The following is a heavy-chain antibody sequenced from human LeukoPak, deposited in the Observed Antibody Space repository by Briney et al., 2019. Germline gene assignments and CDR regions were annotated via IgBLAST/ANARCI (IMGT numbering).Heavy chain of an antibody. CDR1: GFTFSSYG. J-gene: IGHJ6*03. CDR3: AKDPCIAVVYYYYYMDV. D-gene: IGHD6-19*01. Sequence: GGSLRLSCAASGFTFSSYGMHWVRQAPGKGLEWVAFIRYDGSNKYYADSVKGRFTISRDNSKNTLYLQMNSLRAEDTAVYYCAKDPCIAVVYYYYYMDVWGKGTTVTVSS. CDR2: IRYDGSNK. V-gene: IGHV3-30*02.